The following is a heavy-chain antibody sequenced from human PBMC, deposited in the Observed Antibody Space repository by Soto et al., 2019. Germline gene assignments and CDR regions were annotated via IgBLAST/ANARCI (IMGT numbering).Heavy chain of an antibody. CDR2: ISSSGSTI. V-gene: IGHV3-11*01. CDR1: GFTFSDYY. CDR3: ARDNYDFWSGYGPYYYYMDV. D-gene: IGHD3-3*01. Sequence: GGSLRLSCAASGFTFSDYYMSWIRQAPGKGLEWVSYISSSGSTIYYADSVKGRFTISRDNAKNSLYLQMNSLRAEDTAVYYCARDNYDFWSGYGPYYYYMDVWGKGTTVTVSS. J-gene: IGHJ6*03.